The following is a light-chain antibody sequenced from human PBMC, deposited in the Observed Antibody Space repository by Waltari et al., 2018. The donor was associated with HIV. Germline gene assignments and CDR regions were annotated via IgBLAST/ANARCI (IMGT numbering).Light chain of an antibody. CDR2: QTD. Sequence: SFELAQPPSVSVSQGQTASIPCYGDRMGWPYINWYFRQSGRAPVLVIYQTDKRPPGIAERFSGSKSGNTASLTISGAQAMDEGDYYCQAWDTTNVIFGGGTKLTVL. CDR1: RMGWPY. CDR3: QAWDTTNVI. J-gene: IGLJ2*01. V-gene: IGLV3-1*01.